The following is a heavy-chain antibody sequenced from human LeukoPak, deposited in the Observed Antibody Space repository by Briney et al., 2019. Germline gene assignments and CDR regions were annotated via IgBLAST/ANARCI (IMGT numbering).Heavy chain of an antibody. J-gene: IGHJ4*02. V-gene: IGHV3-66*04. D-gene: IGHD1-26*01. Sequence: PGGSLRLSCEASQFSVSINFMSWVRQTPGKGLEWVSVISSGGTTYYADSVEGRFTISRDNSKNTVSLQMNSLRAEDTAVYYCARRVVGATSVDYFDYWGQGTLVTVSS. CDR2: ISSGGTT. CDR1: QFSVSINF. CDR3: ARRVVGATSVDYFDY.